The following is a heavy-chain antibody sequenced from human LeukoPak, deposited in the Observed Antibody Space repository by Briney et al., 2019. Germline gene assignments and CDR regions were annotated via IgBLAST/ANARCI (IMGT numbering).Heavy chain of an antibody. D-gene: IGHD2-15*01. V-gene: IGHV3-21*01. Sequence: KPSETLSLTCAVYGGSFSGYYWSWIRQAPGEGLEWVSSISTSSAYIYYADSVKGRFTISRDNAKNSLYLQMNSLRAEDTAVYYCARPYCSGGSCYAKAFDYWGQGTLVTVSS. CDR1: GGSFSGYY. J-gene: IGHJ4*02. CDR3: ARPYCSGGSCYAKAFDY. CDR2: ISTSSAYI.